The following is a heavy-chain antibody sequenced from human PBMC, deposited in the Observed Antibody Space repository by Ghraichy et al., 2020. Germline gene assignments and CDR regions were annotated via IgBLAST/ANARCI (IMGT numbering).Heavy chain of an antibody. V-gene: IGHV3-53*01. CDR2: IYSGGIT. CDR1: GFTVSSNY. Sequence: ETLSLTCAASGFTVSSNYMSWVRQAPGKGLEWVSVIYSGGITDYADSVKGRFSISRDDSKNTLYLQMNSLSAGDTAVYYCAGDSSGYYYGGEGGMDVWGQGTTVTVSS. D-gene: IGHD3-22*01. CDR3: AGDSSGYYYGGEGGMDV. J-gene: IGHJ6*02.